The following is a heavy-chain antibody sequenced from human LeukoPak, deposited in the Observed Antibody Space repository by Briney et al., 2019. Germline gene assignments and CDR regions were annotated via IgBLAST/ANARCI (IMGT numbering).Heavy chain of an antibody. J-gene: IGHJ4*02. V-gene: IGHV3-53*01. D-gene: IGHD3-10*01. CDR3: ARPYGSGSYGYFDY. Sequence: GGSLRLSCAASGFTGSNNYVSWVRQAPGMGLEWVSAIHSSGATCYADSVKGRFTISRDNAKNSLYLQMNSLRAEDTAVYYCARPYGSGSYGYFDYWGQGTLVTVSS. CDR2: IHSSGAT. CDR1: GFTGSNNY.